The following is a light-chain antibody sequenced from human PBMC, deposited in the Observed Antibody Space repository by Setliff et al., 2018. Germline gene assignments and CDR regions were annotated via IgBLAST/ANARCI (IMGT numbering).Light chain of an antibody. V-gene: IGLV2-14*01. CDR2: DVN. J-gene: IGLJ2*01. Sequence: QSALTQPASVSGSPGQSITISCTGSSSDIGGYNYVSWYQQHPGKAPKLMIYDVNERPSGVSNRFSGSKSGNTASLTISGLQAEEEADYYCSSYTTTSTVVIGGGTKGTVL. CDR3: SSYTTTSTVV. CDR1: SSDIGGYNY.